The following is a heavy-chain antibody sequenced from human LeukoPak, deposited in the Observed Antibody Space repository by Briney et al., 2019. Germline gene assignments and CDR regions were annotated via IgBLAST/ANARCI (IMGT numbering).Heavy chain of an antibody. CDR3: ARDNGGTVFDP. CDR2: IYYSGST. D-gene: IGHD3-16*01. V-gene: IGHV4-59*02. Sequence: SETLSPTCTVSGGSVSSYYWSWIRQPPGKGLEWIGYIYYSGSTNYNPSLKSRVTISVDKSKNQFSLKVSSVTAADTAVYYCARDNGGTVFDPWGQGTLVTVSS. CDR1: GGSVSSYY. J-gene: IGHJ5*02.